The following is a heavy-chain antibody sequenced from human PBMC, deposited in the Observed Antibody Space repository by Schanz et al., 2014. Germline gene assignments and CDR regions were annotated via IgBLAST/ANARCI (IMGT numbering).Heavy chain of an antibody. Sequence: VQLVESGGGVVQPGRSLRLSCATSGLNFDYYAMHWVRQAPGKGLEWVSGMSWNAGSLGYGDSVKGRFTISRDNAKNSLYLQMNSLRVEDTAVYYCARDLISSGWYGWGQGTLVTVSS. D-gene: IGHD6-19*01. CDR1: GLNFDYYA. J-gene: IGHJ4*02. CDR3: ARDLISSGWYG. CDR2: MSWNAGSL. V-gene: IGHV3-9*01.